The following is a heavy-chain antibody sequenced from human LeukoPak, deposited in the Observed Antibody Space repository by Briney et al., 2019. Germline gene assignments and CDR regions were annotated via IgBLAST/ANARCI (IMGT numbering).Heavy chain of an antibody. CDR1: GGSFSGYY. V-gene: IGHV4-34*01. Sequence: SETLSLTCAVYGGSFSGYYWSWIRQPPGKGLEWIGEINHSGSTNYNPSLKSRVTISVDTSKNQFSLKLSSVTAADTAVYYCARVVIAAAGTSGWFDPWGQGTLVTVSS. D-gene: IGHD6-13*01. CDR3: ARVVIAAAGTSGWFDP. CDR2: INHSGST. J-gene: IGHJ5*02.